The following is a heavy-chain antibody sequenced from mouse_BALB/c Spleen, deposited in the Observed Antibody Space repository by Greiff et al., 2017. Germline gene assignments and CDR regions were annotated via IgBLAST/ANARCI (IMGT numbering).Heavy chain of an antibody. CDR3: AKIYDGYSWFAY. J-gene: IGHJ3*01. Sequence: EVQRVESGGGLVQPGGSRKLSCAASGFTFSDYGMAWVRQAPGKGPEWVAFISNLAYSIYYADTVTGRFTISRENAKNTLYLEMSSLRSEDTAMYYCAKIYDGYSWFAYWGQGTLVTVSA. D-gene: IGHD2-3*01. CDR1: GFTFSDYG. CDR2: ISNLAYSI. V-gene: IGHV5-15*02.